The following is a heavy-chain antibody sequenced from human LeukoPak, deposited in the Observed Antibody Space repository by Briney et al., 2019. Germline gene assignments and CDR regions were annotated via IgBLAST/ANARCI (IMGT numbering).Heavy chain of an antibody. CDR1: GYTFTNYH. CDR2: INPSGGST. CDR3: ARYGHSPFFDY. J-gene: IGHJ4*02. Sequence: ASVKVTCKASGYTFTNYHMNWVRQAPGQGLEWMGIINPSGGSTTNAQKFQGRVIMTRDMSTSTVYMELSSLRSEDTAVYFCARYGHSPFFDYWGQGTLVIVSS. V-gene: IGHV1-46*01. D-gene: IGHD4-17*01.